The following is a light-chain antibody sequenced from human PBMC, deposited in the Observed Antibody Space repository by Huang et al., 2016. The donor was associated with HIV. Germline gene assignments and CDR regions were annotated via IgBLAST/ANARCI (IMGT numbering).Light chain of an antibody. CDR1: QTISEY. J-gene: IGKJ2*01. Sequence: DIQMTQFPSSLSASVGDRVSITCRASQTISEYLNWYQQKPGRAPKLLIYAASNLQSGVPRRFSGSGSGTHFTLVISSLQPEDSATYFCQQSYRTPRTFGLGTELEI. CDR3: QQSYRTPRT. V-gene: IGKV1-39*01. CDR2: AAS.